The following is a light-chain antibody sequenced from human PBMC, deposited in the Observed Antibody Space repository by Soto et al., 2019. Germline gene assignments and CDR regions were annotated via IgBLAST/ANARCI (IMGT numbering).Light chain of an antibody. CDR1: QGISSY. CDR2: AAS. Sequence: AIRMIQSPSSLSASTGDRVTITCRASQGISSYLAWYQQKPRKAPKLLIHAASTLQSGVPSSFSGSGSGTDFTLTISCLQSEDFATYYCQQYYSYPFTFGPGTKVDIK. J-gene: IGKJ3*01. CDR3: QQYYSYPFT. V-gene: IGKV1-8*01.